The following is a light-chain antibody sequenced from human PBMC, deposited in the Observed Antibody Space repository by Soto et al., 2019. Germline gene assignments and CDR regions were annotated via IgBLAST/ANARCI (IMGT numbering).Light chain of an antibody. CDR1: QGVSRK. J-gene: IGKJ4*01. Sequence: MTQSASSLSASVGDRVTITCRASQGVSRKLAWYQHTPGQAPRPLISGASTGATGIPARFSGSGSGTEVTLTISSLQSEDCAVYYCQQYYTWPITFGGGTKVDIK. CDR3: QQYYTWPIT. V-gene: IGKV3-15*01. CDR2: GAS.